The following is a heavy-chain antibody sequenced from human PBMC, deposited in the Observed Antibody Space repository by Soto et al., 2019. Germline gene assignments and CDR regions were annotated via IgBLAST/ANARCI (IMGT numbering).Heavy chain of an antibody. CDR1: GYSFTSYW. J-gene: IGHJ4*02. CDR3: ATGIAVGEPVFDY. V-gene: IGHV5-51*01. Sequence: GESLKISCKGSGYSFTSYWIGWVRQMPGKGLEWMGLIYPGDSDTRYSPSFQGQVTISADKSLSTAYLQWSSLKASDTAMYYCATGIAVGEPVFDYWGQGTLVTVSS. D-gene: IGHD6-19*01. CDR2: IYPGDSDT.